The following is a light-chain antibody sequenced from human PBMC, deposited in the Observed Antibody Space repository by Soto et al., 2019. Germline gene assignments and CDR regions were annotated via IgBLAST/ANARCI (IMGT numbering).Light chain of an antibody. V-gene: IGKV3-20*01. CDR2: ATS. CDR1: QSVHSRY. CDR3: QQYATAPYT. J-gene: IGKJ2*01. Sequence: ETVLTQSPGTLSLSPGEGATLSCRASQSVHSRYLAWYQQRPGQAPRLLISATSTRASGIPDRFSGSGSGTDFTLTISRLEPEDFAVYYCQQYATAPYTFGRGTTLEF.